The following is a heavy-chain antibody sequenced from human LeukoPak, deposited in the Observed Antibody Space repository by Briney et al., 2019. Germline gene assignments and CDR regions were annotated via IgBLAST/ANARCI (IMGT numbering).Heavy chain of an antibody. J-gene: IGHJ3*02. CDR2: ISYDGSNK. Sequence: PGGSLRLSCAAPGFTFSSYAMHWVRQAPGKGLEWVALISYDGSNKDYVDSVRGRFTISRDNSKNTLYLQMNSLRAEDTAVYYCAKSFSTYYYDSSGYLGDAFDIWGQGTMVTVSS. CDR1: GFTFSSYA. CDR3: AKSFSTYYYDSSGYLGDAFDI. D-gene: IGHD3-22*01. V-gene: IGHV3-30*18.